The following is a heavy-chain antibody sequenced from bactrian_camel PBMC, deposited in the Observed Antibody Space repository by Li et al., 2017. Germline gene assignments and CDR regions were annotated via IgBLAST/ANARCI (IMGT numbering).Heavy chain of an antibody. Sequence: QVQLVESGGGSVQVGGSLTLSCVASGDTIGRYCMGWFRQVPDREREGVAGIESDGSTSYADSVKGRFTISCDNAKNTMSLQMNSLKPEDSGMYYCAARDTGLCEIMSAYNYWGQGTQVTVS. CDR1: GDTIGRYC. J-gene: IGHJ4*01. CDR3: AARDTGLCEIMSAYNY. CDR2: IESDGST. V-gene: IGHV3S55*01. D-gene: IGHD5*01.